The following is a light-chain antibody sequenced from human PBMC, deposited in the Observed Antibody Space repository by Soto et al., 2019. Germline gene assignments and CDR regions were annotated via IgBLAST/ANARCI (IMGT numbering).Light chain of an antibody. CDR1: SSDVGGYDL. CDR2: EGS. Sequence: QSALTQPASVSGSPGQSITISCTGTSSDVGGYDLVSWYQQHPGNAHKLIIYEGSKRPSGISNRFSGSKSGNTASLIISGLQGDDAGYYCGCAYVSRNTWLFGGGTKVTVL. J-gene: IGLJ3*02. CDR3: CAYVSRNTWL. V-gene: IGLV2-23*01.